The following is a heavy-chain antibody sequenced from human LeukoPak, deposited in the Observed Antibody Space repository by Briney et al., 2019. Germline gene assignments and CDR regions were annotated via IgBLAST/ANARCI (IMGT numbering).Heavy chain of an antibody. J-gene: IGHJ4*02. Sequence: SVKVSCKASGYTFSSYAISWVRQAPGQGLEWMGGIIPIFGTANYAQKFQGRVTITADESTSTAYMELSSPRSEDTAVYYCARGRYDYVWGSYLDYWGQGTLVTVSS. V-gene: IGHV1-69*13. CDR3: ARGRYDYVWGSYLDY. D-gene: IGHD3-16*01. CDR2: IIPIFGTA. CDR1: GYTFSSYA.